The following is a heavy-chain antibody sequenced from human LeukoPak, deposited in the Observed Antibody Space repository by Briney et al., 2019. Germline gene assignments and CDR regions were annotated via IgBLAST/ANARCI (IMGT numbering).Heavy chain of an antibody. V-gene: IGHV3-9*01. CDR3: AKGITYYYDSSGYYGGSYFDY. Sequence: GGSLRLSCAASGFSFDDYAMHWVRQAPGKGLEWVSGISWNSGSIGYADSVKGRFTISRDNAKNSLYLQMNSLRAEDTALYYCAKGITYYYDSSGYYGGSYFDYWGQGTLVTVSS. CDR2: ISWNSGSI. J-gene: IGHJ4*02. D-gene: IGHD3-22*01. CDR1: GFSFDDYA.